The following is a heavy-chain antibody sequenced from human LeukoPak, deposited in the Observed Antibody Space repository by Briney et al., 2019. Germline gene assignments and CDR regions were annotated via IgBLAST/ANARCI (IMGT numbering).Heavy chain of an antibody. CDR3: ARVSNDYYYYMDV. CDR2: IKQDGSEK. CDR1: GFTFSSYW. J-gene: IGHJ6*03. Sequence: PGGSLRLSCAASGFTFSSYWMSWVRQAPGKGLEWVANIKQDGSEKYYVDSVKGRFTISRDNAKNSLYLQMNSLRAEDTAVYYCARVSNDYYYYMDVWGKGTTDTVSS. V-gene: IGHV3-7*01. D-gene: IGHD4-11*01.